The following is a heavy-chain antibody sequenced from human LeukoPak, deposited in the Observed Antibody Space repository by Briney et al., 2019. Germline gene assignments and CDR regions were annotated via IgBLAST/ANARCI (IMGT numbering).Heavy chain of an antibody. CDR3: ASTTFPIYWYFDL. V-gene: IGHV4-4*07. CDR2: IYTSGST. CDR1: GGSISSYY. D-gene: IGHD3-16*01. J-gene: IGHJ2*01. Sequence: SETLSLTCTVSGGSISSYYWSWIRQPAGKGLEWIGRIYTSGSTNYNPSLKSRVTISVDTSKNQFSLKLSSVTAADTAVYYCASTTFPIYWYFDLWGHGTLVTVSS.